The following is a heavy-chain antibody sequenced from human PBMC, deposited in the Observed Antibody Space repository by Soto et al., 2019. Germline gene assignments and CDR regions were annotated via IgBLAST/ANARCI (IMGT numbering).Heavy chain of an antibody. CDR1: GFTFSSYS. CDR2: ISSSSSTI. V-gene: IGHV3-48*02. J-gene: IGHJ4*02. CDR3: ARENDDFWSGYYKGEIDY. Sequence: EVQLVESGGGLVQPGGSLRISCAASGFTFSSYSMNWVRQAPGKGLEWVSYISSSSSTIYYADSVKGRFTISRDNAKNSLYLQMNSLRDEDTAVFYCARENDDFWSGYYKGEIDYWGQGTLVTVSS. D-gene: IGHD3-3*01.